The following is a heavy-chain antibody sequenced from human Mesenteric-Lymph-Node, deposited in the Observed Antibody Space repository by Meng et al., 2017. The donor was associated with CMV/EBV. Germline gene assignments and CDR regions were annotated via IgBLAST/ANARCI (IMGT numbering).Heavy chain of an antibody. D-gene: IGHD3-10*01. CDR3: ARIDAASGVNWFDP. J-gene: IGHJ5*02. Sequence: WVRQAPGQGLEWLGRTYYRSKWFNHYAVSVKSRITINADTSKNLFSLQLNSVTPEDTAVYYCARIDAASGVNWFDPWGQGTLVTVSS. V-gene: IGHV6-1*01. CDR2: TYYRSKWFN.